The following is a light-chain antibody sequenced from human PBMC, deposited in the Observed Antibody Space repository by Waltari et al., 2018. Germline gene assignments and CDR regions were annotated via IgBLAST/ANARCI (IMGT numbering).Light chain of an antibody. Sequence: QSALTQPASVSASPGQSIPISCTGTRGAIGGSDFVSWYQHHPGRAPKVLIFDVNHRPSGISDRFSGSKSGNTASLTISGLQAEDDADYYCSSPSTNNVVVFGGGTKVTVL. J-gene: IGLJ2*01. CDR1: RGAIGGSDF. V-gene: IGLV2-14*01. CDR2: DVN. CDR3: SSPSTNNVVV.